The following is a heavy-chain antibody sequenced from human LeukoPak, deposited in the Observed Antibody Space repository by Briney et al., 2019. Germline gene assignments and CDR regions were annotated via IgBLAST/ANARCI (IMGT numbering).Heavy chain of an antibody. CDR1: GGSISSYY. V-gene: IGHV4-59*08. CDR2: INYSGST. CDR3: ARGYRSGGSCYGYNWFDP. Sequence: SETLSLTCTVSGGSISSYYWSWIRQPPGKGLEWIGYINYSGSTNYNPSLKSRVTISVDTSKNQFSLKLSSVTAADTAVYYCARGYRSGGSCYGYNWFDPWGQGTLVTVSA. D-gene: IGHD2-15*01. J-gene: IGHJ5*02.